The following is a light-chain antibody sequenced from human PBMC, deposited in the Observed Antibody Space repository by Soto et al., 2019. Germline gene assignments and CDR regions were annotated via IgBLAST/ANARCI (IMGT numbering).Light chain of an antibody. Sequence: EMVLTQSPATLSLSPGEIATLSCRASQSVSSSFLAWYQHKPGQAHRLLIYGASSRATGIPDRFSGSGSGTDFTLTLHRLEPEDFAVHDGQHYGTSPLPVGGGTKVDIK. CDR1: QSVSSSF. CDR3: QHYGTSPLP. CDR2: GAS. J-gene: IGKJ4*01. V-gene: IGKV3-20*01.